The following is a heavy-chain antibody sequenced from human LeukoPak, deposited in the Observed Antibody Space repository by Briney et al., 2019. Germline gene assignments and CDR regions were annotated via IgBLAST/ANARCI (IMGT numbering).Heavy chain of an antibody. CDR3: ARGGYGDYDSAIDY. CDR1: GGSLSGYY. CDR2: INHSGST. D-gene: IGHD4-17*01. Sequence: PSETLSLTCAVYGGSLSGYYWSWIRQPPGKGLEWIGEINHSGSTNYNPSLKSRVTISVDTSKNQFSLKLSSVTAADTAVYYCARGGYGDYDSAIDYWGQGTLVTVSS. V-gene: IGHV4-34*01. J-gene: IGHJ4*02.